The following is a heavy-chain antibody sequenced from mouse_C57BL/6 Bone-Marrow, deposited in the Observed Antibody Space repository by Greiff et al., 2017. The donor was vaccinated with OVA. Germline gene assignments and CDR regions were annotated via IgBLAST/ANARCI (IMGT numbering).Heavy chain of an antibody. J-gene: IGHJ1*03. Sequence: VQLVESGAELVRPGASVTLSCKASGYTFTDYEMHWVKQTPVHGLEWIGAIDPETGGTAYNQKFKGKAILTADKSSSTAYMELRSLTSEDSAVYYCTVRSYWYFDVWGTGTTVTVSS. CDR1: GYTFTDYE. D-gene: IGHD1-1*01. CDR3: TVRSYWYFDV. V-gene: IGHV1-15*01. CDR2: IDPETGGT.